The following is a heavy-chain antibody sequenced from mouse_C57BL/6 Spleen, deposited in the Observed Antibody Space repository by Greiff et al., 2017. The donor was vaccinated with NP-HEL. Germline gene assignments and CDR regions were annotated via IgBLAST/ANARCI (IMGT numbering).Heavy chain of an antibody. CDR1: GFTFNTSA. CDR2: LRRKSSNYAT. Sequence: EVMLVESGGGLVQPKGSLKLSCAASGFTFNTSAMHWVRQAPGKGLEWVARLRRKSSNYATYYADSVKDRFTISRDDSQSMLYLQMNNLKTEDTAMYYCVREAIYYYGRGYFDVWGTGTTVTVSA. CDR3: VREAIYYYGRGYFDV. D-gene: IGHD1-1*01. V-gene: IGHV10-3*01. J-gene: IGHJ1*03.